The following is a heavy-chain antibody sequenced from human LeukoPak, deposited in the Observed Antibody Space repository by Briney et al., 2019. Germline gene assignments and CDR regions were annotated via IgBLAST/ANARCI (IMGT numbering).Heavy chain of an antibody. CDR1: GGSISSYH. CDR3: ARLGIMTTVTTYYYYYYGMDV. J-gene: IGHJ6*02. D-gene: IGHD4-17*01. CDR2: IYYSGST. Sequence: SETLSLTCTVSGGSISSYHWSWIRQSPGKGLEGIGYIYYSGSTNYNTSLKKRVTISVDTSKNQFSLKLSSVTAADTAVYYCARLGIMTTVTTYYYYYYGMDVWGQGTTVTVSS. V-gene: IGHV4-59*08.